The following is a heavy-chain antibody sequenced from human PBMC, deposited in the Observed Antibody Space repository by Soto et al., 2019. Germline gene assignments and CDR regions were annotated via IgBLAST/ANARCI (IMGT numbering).Heavy chain of an antibody. Sequence: SQTLSLTCAISGDSVSSNSAAWNWIRQSPSRGLEWLGRTYYRSKWYNDYAVSVKSRITINPDTSKNQFSLQLNSVTPEDTAVYYCARDNILTGYSYYYYYGMDVWGQGTTVTVSS. D-gene: IGHD3-9*01. CDR2: TYYRSKWYN. CDR3: ARDNILTGYSYYYYYGMDV. J-gene: IGHJ6*02. V-gene: IGHV6-1*01. CDR1: GDSVSSNSAA.